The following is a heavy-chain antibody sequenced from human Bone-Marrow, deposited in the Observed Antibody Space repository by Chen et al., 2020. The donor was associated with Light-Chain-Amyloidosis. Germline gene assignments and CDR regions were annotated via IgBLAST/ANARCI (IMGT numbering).Heavy chain of an antibody. Sequence: QVQLQESGPGLVKPSQTLPLTCTVSGGSISSGGYYWSWIRQHPGKGLEWIGYIYYSGSTYYNPSLKSRVTISVDTSKNQFSLKLSSVTAADTAVYYCARGDQPQNYDSSGYYFDYWGQGTLVTVSS. CDR2: IYYSGST. V-gene: IGHV4-31*03. CDR1: GGSISSGGYY. J-gene: IGHJ4*02. CDR3: ARGDQPQNYDSSGYYFDY. D-gene: IGHD3-22*01.